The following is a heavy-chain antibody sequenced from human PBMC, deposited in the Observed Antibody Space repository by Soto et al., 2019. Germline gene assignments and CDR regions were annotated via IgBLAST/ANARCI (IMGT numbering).Heavy chain of an antibody. V-gene: IGHV1-18*01. CDR3: AAAHPEYFQH. J-gene: IGHJ1*01. Sequence: ASVNVSCKPSGYTFTSDGIRWARQAPGQLLEWMGWITAYNANANXPQNPQGRVTMTTDTSTNTAYMELRSLRSNDTAVYYCAAAHPEYFQHWGQGTLVTVSS. CDR2: ITAYNANA. D-gene: IGHD6-6*01. CDR1: GYTFTSDG.